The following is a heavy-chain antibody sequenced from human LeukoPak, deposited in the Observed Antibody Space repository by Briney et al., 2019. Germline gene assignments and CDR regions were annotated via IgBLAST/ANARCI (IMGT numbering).Heavy chain of an antibody. J-gene: IGHJ4*02. V-gene: IGHV3-48*04. CDR1: GFTFSSYS. D-gene: IGHD1-26*01. Sequence: GGSLRLSCAASGFTFSSYSMNWVRQAPGKGLEWVSYISSSSSTIYYADSVKGRFTISRDNAKNSLYLQMNSLRAEDTAVYYCARDRDWELGVFDYWGQGTLVNVSS. CDR2: ISSSSSTI. CDR3: ARDRDWELGVFDY.